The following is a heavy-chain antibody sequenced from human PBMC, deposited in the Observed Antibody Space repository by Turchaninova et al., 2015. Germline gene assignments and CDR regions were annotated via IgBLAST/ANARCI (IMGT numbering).Heavy chain of an antibody. CDR2: IYQSGNT. D-gene: IGHD4-17*01. Sequence: QVQLQESGPGLVKPSETLSLTCGVPGYSFSSGYYWGWIRQPPGQGLECMGSIYQSGNTYYNPSLKSRFTISVDTSKNQCSLKLSSVTAADTAVYYCARGLWRTTVTTFEHFQDWGQGTRVSVSS. V-gene: IGHV4-38-2*01. CDR3: ARGLWRTTVTTFEHFQD. J-gene: IGHJ1*01. CDR1: GYSFSSGYY.